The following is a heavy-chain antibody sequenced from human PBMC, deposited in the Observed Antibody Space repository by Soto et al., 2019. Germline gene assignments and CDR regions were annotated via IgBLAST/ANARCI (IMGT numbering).Heavy chain of an antibody. CDR2: ISSSGVYI. J-gene: IGHJ6*02. V-gene: IGHV3-21*06. CDR1: GFSFTHYT. CDR3: ARANYDFWSGSSNYFGMDV. Sequence: GGSLRLSCAASGFSFTHYTMNWVRQAPGKGLEWVSAISSSGVYIYYADSVQGRFTISRDNSRNSLYLQMDSLGAEDTAVYYCARANYDFWSGSSNYFGMDVWGQGTTVTVSS. D-gene: IGHD3-3*01.